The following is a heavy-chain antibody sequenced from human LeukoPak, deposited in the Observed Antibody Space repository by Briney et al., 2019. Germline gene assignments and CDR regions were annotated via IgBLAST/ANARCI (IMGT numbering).Heavy chain of an antibody. Sequence: GGSLRLSWAVAGFTLRNNGVRSARRPAGGGVGWVEFILAEGSAKNHADSVKGRFTFSRDNTKNSLYLQLNTLRARATTVYGCARDRRGYQLPTYSYSYSMDVWGRGNPVT. CDR2: ILAEGSAK. V-gene: IGHV3-30*02. CDR3: ARDRRGYQLPTYSYSYSMDV. CDR1: GFTLRNNG. D-gene: IGHD2-2*01. J-gene: IGHJ6*03.